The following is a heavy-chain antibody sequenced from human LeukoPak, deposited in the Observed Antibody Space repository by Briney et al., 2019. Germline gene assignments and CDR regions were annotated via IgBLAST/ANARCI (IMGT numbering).Heavy chain of an antibody. CDR3: TNGPSGHTPGSWFDP. Sequence: TGGSLRLSCAASGFTFSGSAMHWVRQASGKGLEWVGRIRSKANSYATAYAASVEGRFTISRDDSKNTAYLQMNSLKTEDTAVYYCTNGPSGHTPGSWFDPWGQGTLVTVSS. CDR2: IRSKANSYAT. V-gene: IGHV3-73*01. CDR1: GFTFSGSA. J-gene: IGHJ5*02. D-gene: IGHD3-10*01.